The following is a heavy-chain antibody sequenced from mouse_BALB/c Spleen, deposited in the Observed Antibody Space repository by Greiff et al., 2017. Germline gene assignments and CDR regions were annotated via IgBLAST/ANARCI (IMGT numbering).Heavy chain of an antibody. D-gene: IGHD1-2*01. CDR1: GFTFSSYT. V-gene: IGHV5-6-4*01. CDR3: TRDRVTTATRGDAMDY. J-gene: IGHJ4*01. CDR2: ISSGGSYT. Sequence: EVMLVESGGGLVKPGGSLKLSCAASGFTFSSYTMSWVRQTPEKRLEWVATISSGGSYTYYPDSVKGRFTISRDNAKNTLYLQMSSLKSEDTAMYYCTRDRVTTATRGDAMDYWGQGTSVTVSS.